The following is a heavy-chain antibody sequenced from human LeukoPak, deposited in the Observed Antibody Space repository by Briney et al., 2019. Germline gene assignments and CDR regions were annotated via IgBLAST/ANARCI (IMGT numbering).Heavy chain of an antibody. CDR2: ISETGST. Sequence: PSETLSLTCTVSGGSISGYYWGWMRQRPGRGLQWIGFISETGSTDYNPPLERRITMSVDNSRNQVSLRVRYATAADPAIYYCARHRRKYTREYHFDSWGQGILVSVSS. J-gene: IGHJ4*02. V-gene: IGHV4-59*08. D-gene: IGHD6-6*01. CDR3: ARHRRKYTREYHFDS. CDR1: GGSISGYY.